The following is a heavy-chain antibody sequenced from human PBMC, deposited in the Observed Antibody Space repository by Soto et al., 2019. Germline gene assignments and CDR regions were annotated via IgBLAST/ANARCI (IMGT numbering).Heavy chain of an antibody. J-gene: IGHJ6*02. CDR1: GYTFTSYD. CDR2: INPNSCNT. Sequence: QVQLVQSGAEVKKPGASVKVSCKASGYTFTSYDINWVRQATGQGLEWMGWINPNSCNTGYAQKFQGRVTMTTNTSISTAYMELSSLRSEDTAVYYCCGLWPDYYYCDGMDVWGQGTTVTVSS. CDR3: CGLWPDYYYCDGMDV. V-gene: IGHV1-8*01. D-gene: IGHD5-18*01.